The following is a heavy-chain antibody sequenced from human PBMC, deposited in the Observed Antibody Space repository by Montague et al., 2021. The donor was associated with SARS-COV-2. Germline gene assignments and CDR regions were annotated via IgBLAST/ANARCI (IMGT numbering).Heavy chain of an antibody. Sequence: SLRLSCAASGFTFSSYGMHWVRQAAGKGLEWVAVIWYDGSNKYYADSVKGRFTISRDNSKNTLYLQMNSLRAEDTAVYYCARDRVTMVRGVILYYYGMDVWGQGTTVTVSS. CDR1: GFTFSSYG. J-gene: IGHJ6*02. CDR3: ARDRVTMVRGVILYYYGMDV. V-gene: IGHV3-33*01. CDR2: IWYDGSNK. D-gene: IGHD3-10*01.